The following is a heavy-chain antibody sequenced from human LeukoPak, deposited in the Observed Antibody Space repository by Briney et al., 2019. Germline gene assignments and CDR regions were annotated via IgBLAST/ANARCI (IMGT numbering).Heavy chain of an antibody. J-gene: IGHJ4*02. CDR2: IYYTGST. D-gene: IGHD1-26*01. Sequence: PSETLSLTCSVSGASISGGTYNWGWIREPPGKGPGWSGSIYYTGSTYDNPSLKSRVTISVDTSNNQFSLKLSSVTAADTAVYYCARRGGSGRAFDYWGQGTLVTVSS. CDR3: ARRGGSGRAFDY. V-gene: IGHV4-39*01. CDR1: GASISGGTYN.